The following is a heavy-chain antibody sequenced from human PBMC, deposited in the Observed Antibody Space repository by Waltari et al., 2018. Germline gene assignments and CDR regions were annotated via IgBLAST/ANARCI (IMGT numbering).Heavy chain of an antibody. V-gene: IGHV1-69*05. D-gene: IGHD5-12*01. CDR2: IIPIFGTA. CDR3: ARDNSGYDYPARAFDI. Sequence: QVQLVQSGAEVKKPGSSVKVSCKASGGTFSSYAISWVRQAPGQGLEWMGRIIPIFGTANDAQKFQGRVTITTDESTSTAYMELSSLRSEDTAVYYCARDNSGYDYPARAFDIWGQGTMVTVSS. CDR1: GGTFSSYA. J-gene: IGHJ3*02.